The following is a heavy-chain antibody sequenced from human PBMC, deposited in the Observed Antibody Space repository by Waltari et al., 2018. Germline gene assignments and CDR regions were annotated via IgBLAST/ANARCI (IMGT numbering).Heavy chain of an antibody. V-gene: IGHV3-48*03. CDR2: ISSSGSTI. D-gene: IGHD2-2*01. J-gene: IGHJ5*02. Sequence: EVQLVESGGGLVQPGGSLRLSCAASGFTFSSYEMNWVRQAPGKGLEWVSYISSSGSTIYYADSVKGRFTISRDNAKNSLYLQMNSLRAEDTAVYYCARSRKEMVVVAWGQGTLVTVSS. CDR3: ARSRKEMVVVA. CDR1: GFTFSSYE.